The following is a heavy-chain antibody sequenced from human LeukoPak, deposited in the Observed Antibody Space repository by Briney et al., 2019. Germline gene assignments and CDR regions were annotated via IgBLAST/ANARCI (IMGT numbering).Heavy chain of an antibody. D-gene: IGHD3-10*02. CDR2: FDPEDGET. CDR3: ASQMVGWTSHWAFDI. J-gene: IGHJ3*02. Sequence: ASVKVSCKVSGYTLTELSMHWVRQAPGKGLEWMGGFDPEDGETIYAQKFQGRVTMTEDTSTDTAYMELSSLRSEDTAVYYCASQMVGWTSHWAFDIWGQGTMVTVSS. CDR1: GYTLTELS. V-gene: IGHV1-24*01.